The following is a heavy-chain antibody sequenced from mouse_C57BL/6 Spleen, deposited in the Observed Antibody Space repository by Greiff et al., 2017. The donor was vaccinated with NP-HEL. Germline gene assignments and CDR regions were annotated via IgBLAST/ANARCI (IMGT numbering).Heavy chain of an antibody. D-gene: IGHD1-1*01. CDR1: GFTFSSYA. CDR3: ARDYGSRYFDV. J-gene: IGHJ1*03. CDR2: ISDGGSYT. V-gene: IGHV5-4*01. Sequence: EVKVVESGGGLVKPGGSLKLSCAASGFTFSSYAMSWVRQTPEKRLEWVATISDGGSYTYYPDNVKGRFTISRDNAKNNLYLQMSHLKSEDTAMYYCARDYGSRYFDVWGTGTTVTVSS.